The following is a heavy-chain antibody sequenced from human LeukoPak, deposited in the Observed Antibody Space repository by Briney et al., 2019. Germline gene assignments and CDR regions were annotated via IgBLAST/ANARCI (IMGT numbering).Heavy chain of an antibody. CDR1: GGSISSYY. V-gene: IGHV4-59*01. D-gene: IGHD3-10*01. J-gene: IGHJ3*02. Sequence: PSETLSLTCTVSGGSISSYYWSWIRQPPGKGLEWIGYIYYSGSTNYNPSLKSRVTISVDTSKNQFSLKLSSVTAADTAMYYCARVVLPRGHAFDIWGQGTMVTVSS. CDR2: IYYSGST. CDR3: ARVVLPRGHAFDI.